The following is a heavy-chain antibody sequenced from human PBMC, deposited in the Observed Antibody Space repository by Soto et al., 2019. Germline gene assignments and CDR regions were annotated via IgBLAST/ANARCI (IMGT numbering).Heavy chain of an antibody. CDR2: IIPIFGTA. V-gene: IGHV1-69*12. J-gene: IGHJ3*02. D-gene: IGHD1-26*01. CDR3: ARAGEGAGPPYDAFDI. Sequence: QVQLVQSGAEVKKPGSSVKVSCKASGGTFSSYAISWVRQAPGQGLEWMGGIIPIFGTANYAQKFQGRVTITADESTSTADMELSSLRSEDTAVYYCARAGEGAGPPYDAFDIWGQGTMVTVSS. CDR1: GGTFSSYA.